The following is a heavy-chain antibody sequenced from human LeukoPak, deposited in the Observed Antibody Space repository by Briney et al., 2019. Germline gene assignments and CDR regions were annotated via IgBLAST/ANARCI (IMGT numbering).Heavy chain of an antibody. CDR1: GYTFTSYG. D-gene: IGHD3-10*01. J-gene: IGHJ4*02. V-gene: IGHV1-18*01. Sequence: ASVKASCKASGYTFTSYGISWVRQAPGQGLEWMGWISAYNGNTNYAQKLQGRVTMTTDTSTSTAYMELRSLRSDDTAVYYCARSGFYYYGSGSYGDYWGQGTLVTVSS. CDR3: ARSGFYYYGSGSYGDY. CDR2: ISAYNGNT.